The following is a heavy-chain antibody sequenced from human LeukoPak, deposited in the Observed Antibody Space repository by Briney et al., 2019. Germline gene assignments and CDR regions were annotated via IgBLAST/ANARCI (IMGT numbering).Heavy chain of an antibody. CDR2: IYHSGST. CDR3: ARDYGSGYDSLFHFDY. Sequence: SQTLSLTCTVSGGSISSGGYYWSWIRQPPGKGLEWIGYIYHSGSTYYNPSLKGRVTISVDRSKNQFSLKLSSVTAADTAVYYCARDYGSGYDSLFHFDYWGQGTLVTVSS. J-gene: IGHJ4*02. CDR1: GGSISSGGYY. D-gene: IGHD5-12*01. V-gene: IGHV4-30-2*01.